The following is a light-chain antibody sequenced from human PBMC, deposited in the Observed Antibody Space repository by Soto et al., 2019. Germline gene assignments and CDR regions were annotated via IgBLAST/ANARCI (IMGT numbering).Light chain of an antibody. CDR2: YDT. CDR3: QVWNSYTEHPV. Sequence: SYELTQPPSVSVAPGKTARLTCGANNIGSESVHWYQQKPGLAPVLVIHYDTDRASGIPERFSGSNSGNTATLTISRVEAGDEADYYCQVWNSYTEHPVFGGGTQLTVL. CDR1: NIGSES. V-gene: IGLV3-21*04. J-gene: IGLJ2*01.